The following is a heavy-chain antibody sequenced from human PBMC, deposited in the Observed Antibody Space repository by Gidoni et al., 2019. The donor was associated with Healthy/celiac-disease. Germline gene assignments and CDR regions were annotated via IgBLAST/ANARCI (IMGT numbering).Heavy chain of an antibody. CDR3: ARDLGVEGDGYNWDY. CDR2: ISSSSSTI. D-gene: IGHD5-12*01. V-gene: IGHV3-48*01. J-gene: IGHJ4*02. Sequence: GFTFSSYSMNWVRQAPGKGLEWVSYISSSSSTIYYADSVKGRFTISRDNAQNSLYLQMNSLRAEDTAVYYCARDLGVEGDGYNWDYWGQGTLVTVSS. CDR1: GFTFSSYS.